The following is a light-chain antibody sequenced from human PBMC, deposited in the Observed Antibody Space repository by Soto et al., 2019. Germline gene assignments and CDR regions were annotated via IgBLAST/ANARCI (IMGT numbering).Light chain of an antibody. J-gene: IGLJ2*01. V-gene: IGLV2-14*01. CDR2: DVS. CDR3: SSYTSSSTLEV. Sequence: QCALTQPASVSGSPGQSITISCTGTSSDVGGYNYVSWYQQHPGKAPKLMIYDVSNRPSGVSNRFSGSKSGNTASLTISGLQAEDEADYYCSSYTSSSTLEVVGGGTKLTVL. CDR1: SSDVGGYNY.